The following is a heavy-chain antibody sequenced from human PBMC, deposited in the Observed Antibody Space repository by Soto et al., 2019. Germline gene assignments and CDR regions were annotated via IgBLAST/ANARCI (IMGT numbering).Heavy chain of an antibody. D-gene: IGHD3-16*01. CDR2: INNDETTT. CDR3: ASGVVGGVIVH. CDR1: GFAFRSYW. V-gene: IGHV3-74*01. Sequence: EVQLVECGGGLVQPGWSLRLSCAASGFAFRSYWMHWVRQVPGKGLVWVSRINNDETTTNYADSVKGRFTISRDNAENTLYLQMNSLRVEDTAVYYCASGVVGGVIVHWGQGTLVTVSS. J-gene: IGHJ5*02.